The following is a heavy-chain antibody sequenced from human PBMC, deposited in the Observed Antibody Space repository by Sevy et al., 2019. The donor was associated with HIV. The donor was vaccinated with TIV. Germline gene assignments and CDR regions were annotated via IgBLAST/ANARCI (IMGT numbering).Heavy chain of an antibody. CDR1: GFTFSSYA. CDR2: ISGSGGST. D-gene: IGHD5-12*01. V-gene: IGHV3-23*01. CDR3: AKDLVPNIVATMMCDAFDI. J-gene: IGHJ3*02. Sequence: GGCLRLSCAASGFTFSSYAMSWVRQAPGKGLEWVSAISGSGGSTYYADSVKGRFTISRDNSKNTLYLQMNSLRAEDTAVYYCAKDLVPNIVATMMCDAFDIWGQGTMVTVSS.